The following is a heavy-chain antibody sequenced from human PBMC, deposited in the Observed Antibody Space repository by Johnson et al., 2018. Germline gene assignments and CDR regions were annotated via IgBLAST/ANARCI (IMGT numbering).Heavy chain of an antibody. CDR2: IYYSGSP. D-gene: IGHD3-16*01. CDR1: GGSISSSSYY. Sequence: QVQLQESGPGLVKPSETLSLTCTVSGGSISSSSYYWGWIRQPPGKGLEWIGRIYYSGSPYYNPSLKSRVTISVDTSKNQFSLTLSSVTAADPAVYYWARGAQKAEYFQHWGQGTRVTV. V-gene: IGHV4-39*07. CDR3: ARGAQKAEYFQH. J-gene: IGHJ1*01.